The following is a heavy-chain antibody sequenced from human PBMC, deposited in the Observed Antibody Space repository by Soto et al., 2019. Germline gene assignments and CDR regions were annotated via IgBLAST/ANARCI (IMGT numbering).Heavy chain of an antibody. Sequence: PSETLSLTCTVSGGSISSYYWSWIRQPPGKGLEWIGYIYYSGSTNYNPSLKSRVTISVDTSKNQFSLKLSSVTAADTAVYYCASMVAANWFDPWGQGTLVTVSS. CDR3: ASMVAANWFDP. CDR1: GGSISSYY. CDR2: IYYSGST. D-gene: IGHD2-15*01. J-gene: IGHJ5*02. V-gene: IGHV4-59*08.